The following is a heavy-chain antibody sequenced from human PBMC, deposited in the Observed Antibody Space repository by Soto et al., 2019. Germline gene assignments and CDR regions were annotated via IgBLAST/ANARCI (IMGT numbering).Heavy chain of an antibody. D-gene: IGHD3-9*01. CDR3: ARGELRYFDWLPQKTYFDY. Sequence: SETLSLTCAIYGGSFSGYYWSWLRQPPGKGLEWIGEINHSGSTNYNPSLKSRVTISADTSKNQFSLKLSSVTAADTAVYYCARGELRYFDWLPQKTYFDYWGQGTLVTVSS. CDR1: GGSFSGYY. V-gene: IGHV4-34*01. J-gene: IGHJ4*02. CDR2: INHSGST.